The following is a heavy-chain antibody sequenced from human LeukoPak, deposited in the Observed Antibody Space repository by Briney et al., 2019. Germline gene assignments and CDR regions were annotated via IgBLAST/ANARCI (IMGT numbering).Heavy chain of an antibody. V-gene: IGHV3-23*01. CDR2: ISGSGGST. D-gene: IGHD6-19*01. Sequence: GGSLRLSCAVSGFTFNNYAMRWVRQAPGKGLEWVSAISGSGGSTYYADSVKGRFTISRDNAKKSLSLQMNSLKAEDTAFYYCAVAGSWGQGTLVTVSS. J-gene: IGHJ5*02. CDR3: AVAGS. CDR1: GFTFNNYA.